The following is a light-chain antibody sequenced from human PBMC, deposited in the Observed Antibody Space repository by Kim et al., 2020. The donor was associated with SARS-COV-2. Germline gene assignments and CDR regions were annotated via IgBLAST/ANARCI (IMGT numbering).Light chain of an antibody. Sequence: ATINCKSSQGVLSSSNNKNYLAWYQQKPGQPPTLLIYWASTRESGVPDRFSGSGSGTDFTLTISSLQAEDVAVYYCQHYYSTPITFGQGTRLEIK. CDR3: QHYYSTPIT. J-gene: IGKJ5*01. CDR1: QGVLSSSNNKNY. V-gene: IGKV4-1*01. CDR2: WAS.